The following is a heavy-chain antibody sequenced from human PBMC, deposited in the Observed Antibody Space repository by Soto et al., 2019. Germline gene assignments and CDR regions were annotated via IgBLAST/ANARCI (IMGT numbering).Heavy chain of an antibody. CDR3: ATNRGYCSSTSCYGYYGMDV. CDR1: GYTFTSYG. V-gene: IGHV1-18*01. D-gene: IGHD2-2*03. J-gene: IGHJ6*02. Sequence: ASVKVSCKASGYTFTSYGISWVRQAPGQGLEWMGWISAYNGNTNYAQKLQGRVTMTTDTSTSTAYMELRSLRSDDTAVYYCATNRGYCSSTSCYGYYGMDVWGQGTTVTVSS. CDR2: ISAYNGNT.